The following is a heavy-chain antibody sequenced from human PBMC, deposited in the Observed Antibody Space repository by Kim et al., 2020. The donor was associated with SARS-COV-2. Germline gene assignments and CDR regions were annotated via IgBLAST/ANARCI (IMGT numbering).Heavy chain of an antibody. CDR1: GGSISSYY. Sequence: SETLSLTCTVSGGSISSYYWSWIRQPPGKGLEWIGYIYYSGSTNYNPSLKSRVTISVDTSKNQFSLKLSSVTAADTAVYYCAREPYDYGDYQNDAFDIWGQGTTVTVSS. V-gene: IGHV4-59*01. J-gene: IGHJ3*02. D-gene: IGHD4-17*01. CDR3: AREPYDYGDYQNDAFDI. CDR2: IYYSGST.